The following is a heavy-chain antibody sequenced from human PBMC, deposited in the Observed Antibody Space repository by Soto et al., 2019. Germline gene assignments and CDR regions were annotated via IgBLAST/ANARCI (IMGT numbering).Heavy chain of an antibody. CDR3: TTQYSSGWYVAFDI. V-gene: IGHV3-15*01. Sequence: EVQLVESGGGLVKPGGSLRLSCAASGFTFSNAWMSWVRQAPGKGLEWVGRIKSKTDGGTTDYAAPVKRRFTISRDDSKNTLYLQMNSLKTEDTAVYYCTTQYSSGWYVAFDIWGQGTMVTVSS. J-gene: IGHJ3*02. CDR1: GFTFSNAW. CDR2: IKSKTDGGTT. D-gene: IGHD6-19*01.